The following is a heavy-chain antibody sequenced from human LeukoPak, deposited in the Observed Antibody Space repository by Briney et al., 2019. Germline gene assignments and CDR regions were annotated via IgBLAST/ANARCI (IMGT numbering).Heavy chain of an antibody. CDR1: GGSISSSSYY. CDR2: IYYSGST. Sequence: SETLSLTCTVSGGSISSSSYYWGWIRQPPGKGLEWIGSIYYSGSTYYNPSLKSRVTISVDTSKNQFPLKLSSVTAADTAVYYCARQKGYFDWLLSSDWFDPWGQGTLVTVSS. D-gene: IGHD3-9*01. J-gene: IGHJ5*02. V-gene: IGHV4-39*01. CDR3: ARQKGYFDWLLSSDWFDP.